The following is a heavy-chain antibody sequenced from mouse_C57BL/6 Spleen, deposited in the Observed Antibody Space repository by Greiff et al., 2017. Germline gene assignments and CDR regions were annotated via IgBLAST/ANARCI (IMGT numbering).Heavy chain of an antibody. J-gene: IGHJ1*03. D-gene: IGHD1-1*01. CDR2: LNPGSGGT. V-gene: IGHV1-54*01. Sequence: VQLQLSGAVLVRPGTSVKVSCKASGYAFTNYLIEWVKQRPGQGLEWIGVLNPGSGGTNYNEKFKGKATLTADNSSSTAYMQLSSLTSEDSAVYFCARSYYYGSSYWYFDVWGTGTTITVSS. CDR1: GYAFTNYL. CDR3: ARSYYYGSSYWYFDV.